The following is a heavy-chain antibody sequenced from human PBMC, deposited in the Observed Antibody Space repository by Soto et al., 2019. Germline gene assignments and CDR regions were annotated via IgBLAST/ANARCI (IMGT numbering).Heavy chain of an antibody. J-gene: IGHJ4*02. CDR1: GYSFSTHW. CDR3: ARSQFDYVWGTSGYFDS. CDR2: IYPGDSYA. D-gene: IGHD3-16*01. Sequence: PGSALKISCTASGYSFSTHWLGSVRQLPGKVLEWMGIIYPGDSYARYSPSFKGQFTISVDESTTTAFLQWSSLKASDTAMYFCARSQFDYVWGTSGYFDSWGQGTLVTVSS. V-gene: IGHV5-51*01.